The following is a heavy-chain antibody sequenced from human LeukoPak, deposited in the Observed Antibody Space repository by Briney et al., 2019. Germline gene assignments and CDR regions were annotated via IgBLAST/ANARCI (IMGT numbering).Heavy chain of an antibody. D-gene: IGHD3-10*01. J-gene: IGHJ4*02. CDR2: IYYSGST. V-gene: IGHV4-39*01. CDR3: ATMGLLWFGEAFDY. CDR1: GGSISSSIYY. Sequence: SETLSLTCTVSGGSISSSIYYWGWIRQPPGKGLEWIGSIYYSGSTYYNPSLKSRVTISVDTSKNQFSLKLSSVTAADTAVYYCATMGLLWFGEAFDYWGQGTPVTVSS.